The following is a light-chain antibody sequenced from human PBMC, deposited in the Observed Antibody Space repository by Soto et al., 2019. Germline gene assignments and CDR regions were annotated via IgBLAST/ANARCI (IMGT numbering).Light chain of an antibody. CDR3: SSYTSSSTLVV. CDR1: SRAVGGYNY. Sequence: QSALTQPASVSGSPGQSITIYCTGTSRAVGGYNYVSWYQQHPGKAPKLMTYDVSNRPSGVSNRFSGYKSGNTASLNISGLQAEDEADYYCSSYTSSSTLVVCGGGTKLTVL. CDR2: DVS. V-gene: IGLV2-14*01. J-gene: IGLJ2*01.